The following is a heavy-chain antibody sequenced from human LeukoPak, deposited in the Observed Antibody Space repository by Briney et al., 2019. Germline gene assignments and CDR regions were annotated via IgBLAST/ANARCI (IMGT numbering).Heavy chain of an antibody. J-gene: IGHJ5*02. CDR3: ATRDQ. CDR1: GGSFSVCY. CDR2: INHSGSS. Sequence: SETLSLTCAVYGGSFSVCYWSWIRQPPGKGLEWIGEINHSGSSNYNPSLKSRVTISVDTSKNQFSLKLNSVTAADTAVYFCATRDQWGQGTLVTVSS. V-gene: IGHV4-34*01.